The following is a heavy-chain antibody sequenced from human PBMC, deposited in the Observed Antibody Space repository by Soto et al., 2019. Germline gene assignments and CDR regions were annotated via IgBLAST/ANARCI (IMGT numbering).Heavy chain of an antibody. CDR3: ARDVYSDSSGYYFDY. CDR1: GGSISSGDYY. D-gene: IGHD3-22*01. CDR2: IYYSGST. J-gene: IGHJ4*02. Sequence: SETLSLTCAVSGGSISSGDYYWSWIRQHPGKGLEWIGHIYYSGSTQYNPSLRSRATISVDTSKNQFSLKLSSVTAADTAVYYCARDVYSDSSGYYFDYWGQGTLVTVSS. V-gene: IGHV4-31*11.